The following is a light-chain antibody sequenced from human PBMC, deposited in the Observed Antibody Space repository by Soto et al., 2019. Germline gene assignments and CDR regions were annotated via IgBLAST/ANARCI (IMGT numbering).Light chain of an antibody. Sequence: QSVLTQSPSASGTPGQRVSISCSGSTSNIGTNTVSWYQHVPGTAPKLLIYSNDQRPSAVPGRFSGSKSGTSASLAISGLLSEDEADYYCAARDDTLNGAVFGGGTKLTVL. CDR1: TSNIGTNT. V-gene: IGLV1-44*01. CDR2: SND. CDR3: AARDDTLNGAV. J-gene: IGLJ3*02.